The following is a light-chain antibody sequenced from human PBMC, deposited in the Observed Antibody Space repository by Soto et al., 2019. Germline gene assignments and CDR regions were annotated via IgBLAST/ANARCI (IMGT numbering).Light chain of an antibody. J-gene: IGKJ5*01. V-gene: IGKV1-39*01. CDR2: AAS. Sequence: DIQMTQSPSSLSASVGDRVTITCRASQSISRNLNWYQHKPGKAPKLLIYAASSLQNGVPSRCSGGGSGTEFTLSISSLQPEDIGAYYCQQNYSTASITFGQGTRLEIK. CDR1: QSISRN. CDR3: QQNYSTASIT.